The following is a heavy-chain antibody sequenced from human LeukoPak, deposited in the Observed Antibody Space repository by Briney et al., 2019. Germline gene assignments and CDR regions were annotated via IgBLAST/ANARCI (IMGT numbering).Heavy chain of an antibody. Sequence: GGSLRLSCAASEFTFSSYTMHWVRQAPGKGLEWVALISYDGSNKYYPDSVKGRFTISRDNSKNTLYLQMNSLRAEDTAMYYCAREPSRSAYFDYWGQGTLVTVSS. CDR3: AREPSRSAYFDY. D-gene: IGHD3-22*01. V-gene: IGHV3-30-3*01. CDR1: EFTFSSYT. CDR2: ISYDGSNK. J-gene: IGHJ4*02.